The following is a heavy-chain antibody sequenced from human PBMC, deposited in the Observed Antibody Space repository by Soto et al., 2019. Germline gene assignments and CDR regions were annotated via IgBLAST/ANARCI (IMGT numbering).Heavy chain of an antibody. CDR1: GFTFSRYW. CDR3: AKDLLWGQSVY. Sequence: EVQLVESGGGLVQPGGSLRLSCAVSGFTFSRYWMHWFRQDPGNGLVWVSSINTDGTNTQYADSVRGRFTVSRDNAKNTVYLQMISLRSEDTAVYYCAKDLLWGQSVYWGQGTLVVVSS. V-gene: IGHV3-74*03. J-gene: IGHJ4*02. D-gene: IGHD3-16*01. CDR2: INTDGTNT.